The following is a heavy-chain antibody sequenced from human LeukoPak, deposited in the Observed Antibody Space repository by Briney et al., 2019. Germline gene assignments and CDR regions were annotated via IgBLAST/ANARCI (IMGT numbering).Heavy chain of an antibody. J-gene: IGHJ6*02. CDR1: GFTFSDYT. CDR3: ARDRRSSFFAMDV. CDR2: ISSGSSYI. D-gene: IGHD6-13*01. V-gene: IGHV3-21*01. Sequence: PRGSLRLSCAAPGFTFSDYTMNWVRHAPGKGLGRVSSISSGSSYIYSADSVKGRFTISRDNAKNSLYLQLNSLTAEDTAVYYCARDRRSSFFAMDVWGQGTTVTVSS.